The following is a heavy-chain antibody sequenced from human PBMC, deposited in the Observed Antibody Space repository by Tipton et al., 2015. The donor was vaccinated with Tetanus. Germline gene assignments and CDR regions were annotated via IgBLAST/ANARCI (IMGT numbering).Heavy chain of an antibody. D-gene: IGHD3-10*01. CDR1: GGYLPGYF. CDR3: ARHLSYYGSGTHYAYYEMDV. V-gene: IGHV4-34*01. J-gene: IGHJ6*02. Sequence: TLSLTCVVYGGYLPGYFWRWAPEPPRKGVEGVGGNKQNWNANYNPPLKKRAIISVDPTTVYTSKYHFSLKLSSVTAADTALYYCARHLSYYGSGTHYAYYEMDVWGQGTTVTVSS. CDR2: NKQNWNA.